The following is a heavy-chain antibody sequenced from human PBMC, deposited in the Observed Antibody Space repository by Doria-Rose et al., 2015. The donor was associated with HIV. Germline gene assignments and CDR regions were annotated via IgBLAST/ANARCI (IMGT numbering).Heavy chain of an antibody. V-gene: IGHV3-15*01. Sequence: VQLVESGGDLVKPGGSLRLSCVASGLTLSNTWMSWVRQAPGKGLEWVGRIKTKTDGETTEYVVPVRGRFTASRETAINTVFLQMDSRKSDDTAIYYCATEGADSSSVSYCCYYIDVWGKGTTVTVSS. D-gene: IGHD6-6*01. CDR2: IKTKTDGETT. J-gene: IGHJ6*03. CDR1: GLTLSNTW. CDR3: ATEGADSSSVSYCCYYIDV.